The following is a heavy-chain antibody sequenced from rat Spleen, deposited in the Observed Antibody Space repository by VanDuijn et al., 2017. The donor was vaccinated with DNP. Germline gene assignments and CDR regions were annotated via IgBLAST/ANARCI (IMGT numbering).Heavy chain of an antibody. V-gene: IGHV5-25*01. CDR2: ISTSGGST. CDR3: ARRSDYHDY. CDR1: GFTFSDYH. Sequence: EVQLVESGGGLVQPGRSLKLSCAASGFTFSDYHMVWVRQAPTKGLEWVATISTSGGSTYYRDSVKGRFTISRDNAKSILYLQMDSLRSEDTATYYCARRSDYHDYWGQGVMVTVSS. J-gene: IGHJ2*01.